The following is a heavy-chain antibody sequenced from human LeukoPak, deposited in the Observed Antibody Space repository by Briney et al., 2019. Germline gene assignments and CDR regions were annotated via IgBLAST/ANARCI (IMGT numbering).Heavy chain of an antibody. CDR2: IIYVGGTA. CDR3: ASDSTRYSSSWHAFDY. Sequence: SVKLSCKASGGTFSSYAISWVRQAPGQGLEWVGGIIYVGGTAYYAQKVQGRVTITADKSTSTAYMELSSLRSEDTAVYYCASDSTRYSSSWHAFDYWGQGTLVTVSS. J-gene: IGHJ4*02. D-gene: IGHD6-13*01. CDR1: GGTFSSYA. V-gene: IGHV1-69*06.